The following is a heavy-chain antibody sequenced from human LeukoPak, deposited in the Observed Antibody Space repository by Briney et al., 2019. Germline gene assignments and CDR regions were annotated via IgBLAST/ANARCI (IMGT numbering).Heavy chain of an antibody. J-gene: IGHJ4*02. CDR1: GFTFSSYA. CDR2: ITYDGSSK. D-gene: IGHD5-12*01. V-gene: IGHV3-30-3*01. CDR3: AREQRGYDCYY. Sequence: GGSLRLSCAASGFTFSSYAMHWVRQAPGKGLEWVALITYDGSSKYYADSVKGRFTISRDNSKNTLYLQMSSLRAEDTAVYYCAREQRGYDCYYWGQGTLVTVSP.